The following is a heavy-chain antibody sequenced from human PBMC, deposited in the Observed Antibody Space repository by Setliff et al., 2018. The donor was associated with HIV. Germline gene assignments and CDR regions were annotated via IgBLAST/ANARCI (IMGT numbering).Heavy chain of an antibody. CDR2: INQDGSAK. J-gene: IGHJ4*02. D-gene: IGHD1-26*01. CDR1: GLTFSSYW. CDR3: ARDSGTTVGATRPGY. Sequence: PGGSLRLSCAASGLTFSSYWISWVRQAPGKGLEWVANINQDGSAKFYVDSVKGRFTISRDNAQNSLYLQMNSLRVEDTAVYYCARDSGTTVGATRPGYWGQGTLVTVPS. V-gene: IGHV3-7*01.